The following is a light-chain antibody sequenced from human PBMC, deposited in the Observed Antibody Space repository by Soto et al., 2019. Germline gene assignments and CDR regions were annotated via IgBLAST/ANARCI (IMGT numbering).Light chain of an antibody. J-gene: IGKJ1*01. CDR3: QQHSHWPPWT. CDR1: ENVRTF. Sequence: VLTQSAATLSLSPGERATLSCRASENVRTFVDWYQQKPGQAPRLLLYGASNRATDIPARFSGSGSGTDFTLTISNLEPEDFAVYYCQQHSHWPPWTFGQGTKVDIK. V-gene: IGKV3-11*01. CDR2: GAS.